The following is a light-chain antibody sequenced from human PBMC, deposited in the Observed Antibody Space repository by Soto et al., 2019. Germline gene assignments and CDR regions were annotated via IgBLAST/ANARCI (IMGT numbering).Light chain of an antibody. V-gene: IGLV1-44*01. Sequence: QPVLTQPPSASGTPGQRVTMSCSGRSSNIGRNTVNWYQQLPRTAPKVVIYANNQRPSGVPDRFSGSKSGTSASLAISGLQSEDEADYYCAAWDDSLTGWVFGGGTKLTVL. J-gene: IGLJ3*02. CDR1: SSNIGRNT. CDR2: ANN. CDR3: AAWDDSLTGWV.